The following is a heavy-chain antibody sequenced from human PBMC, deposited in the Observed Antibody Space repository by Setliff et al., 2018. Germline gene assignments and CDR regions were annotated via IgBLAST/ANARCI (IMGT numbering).Heavy chain of an antibody. Sequence: PSETLSLTCTVSGGSVGSSSYYWGWIRQPPGKGLEWIGTIYYSGTTYYSPSLKSRVTISVDTSKNQFSLKLTSVTAADTAIYYCASRRTGPGGWFDYWGQGTLVTVS. CDR3: ASRRTGPGGWFDY. CDR2: IYYSGTT. J-gene: IGHJ5*01. D-gene: IGHD1-26*01. CDR1: GGSVGSSSYY. V-gene: IGHV4-39*01.